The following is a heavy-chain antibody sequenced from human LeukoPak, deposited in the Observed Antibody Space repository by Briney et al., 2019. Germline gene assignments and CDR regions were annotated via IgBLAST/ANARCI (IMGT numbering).Heavy chain of an antibody. D-gene: IGHD3-10*01. V-gene: IGHV1-18*04. J-gene: IGHJ5*02. Sequence: GASVKVSCKASGYTFTSYGISWVRQAPGHGLEWMGWISAYNGNTNYAQKLQGRVTMTTDTSTSTAYMELRSLRSDDTAVYYCARDWSFGSGSYNNWFDPWGQGTLVTVS. CDR1: GYTFTSYG. CDR3: ARDWSFGSGSYNNWFDP. CDR2: ISAYNGNT.